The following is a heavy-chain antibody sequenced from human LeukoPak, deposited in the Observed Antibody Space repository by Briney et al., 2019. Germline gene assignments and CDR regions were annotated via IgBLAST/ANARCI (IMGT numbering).Heavy chain of an antibody. D-gene: IGHD4-17*01. V-gene: IGHV1-2*02. CDR2: INPESGAT. CDR1: GYTFTGYY. Sequence: ASVKVSCKASGYTFTGYYMHWVRQAPGQGLEWMGWINPESGATNYAQKFQGRVTMTRDTSISTAYMELSRLRSDDTAVYYCARVSTTVTTILYWGRGTLVTVSS. J-gene: IGHJ4*02. CDR3: ARVSTTVTTILY.